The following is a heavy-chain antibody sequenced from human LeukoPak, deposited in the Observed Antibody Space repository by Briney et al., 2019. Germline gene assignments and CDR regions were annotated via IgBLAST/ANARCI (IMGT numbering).Heavy chain of an antibody. V-gene: IGHV3-21*01. D-gene: IGHD2-2*01. CDR1: GFTFGSYS. Sequence: GGSLRLSCAASGFTFGSYSMNWVRQAPGKGLEWVSSISSSSSYIYYADSVKGRFTISRDNVKNSLYLQMNSLRAEDTAVYYCASGVIVVPAAIRAADGSNFDYWGQGTLVTVSS. J-gene: IGHJ4*02. CDR3: ASGVIVVPAAIRAADGSNFDY. CDR2: ISSSSSYI.